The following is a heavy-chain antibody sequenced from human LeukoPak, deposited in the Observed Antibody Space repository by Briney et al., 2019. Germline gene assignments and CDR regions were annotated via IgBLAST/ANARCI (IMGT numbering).Heavy chain of an antibody. V-gene: IGHV1-2*06. CDR1: GHTFTGYY. Sequence: ASVKVSCKASGHTFTGYYMHWVRQAPGQALEWVGRINPNSGGTNYAQKFQARVTMTRDTSISTAYMELSRLRSDDTAVYYCARDKVLAVAGTSWFDPWGQGTLVTVSP. CDR2: INPNSGGT. J-gene: IGHJ5*02. CDR3: ARDKVLAVAGTSWFDP. D-gene: IGHD6-19*01.